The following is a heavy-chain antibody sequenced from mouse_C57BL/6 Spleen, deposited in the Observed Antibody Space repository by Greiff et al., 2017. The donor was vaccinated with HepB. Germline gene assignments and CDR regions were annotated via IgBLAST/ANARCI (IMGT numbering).Heavy chain of an antibody. J-gene: IGHJ2*01. CDR3: ARDQAGNYFDY. V-gene: IGHV5-4*01. CDR1: GFTFSSYA. Sequence: EVMLVESGGGLVKPGGSLKLSCAASGFTFSSYAMSWVRQTPEKRLEWVATISDGGSYTYYPDNVKGRFTISRDNAKNNLYLQMSHLKSEDTAMYSCARDQAGNYFDYWGQGTTLTVSS. D-gene: IGHD3-2*02. CDR2: ISDGGSYT.